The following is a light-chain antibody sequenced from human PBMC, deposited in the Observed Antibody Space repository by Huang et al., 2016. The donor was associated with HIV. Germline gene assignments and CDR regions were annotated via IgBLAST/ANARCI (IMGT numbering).Light chain of an antibody. Sequence: EIVMTQFPDTLSVFPGERVTLSCRASESVSSSLAWYQQKSGQAPRLLIYDASTRATGIPARFSGSGSGTEFTLTINSLVSEDFGVYYCQQYNDWPPITFGQGTRLDMK. CDR3: QQYNDWPPIT. CDR1: ESVSSS. J-gene: IGKJ5*01. CDR2: DAS. V-gene: IGKV3-15*01.